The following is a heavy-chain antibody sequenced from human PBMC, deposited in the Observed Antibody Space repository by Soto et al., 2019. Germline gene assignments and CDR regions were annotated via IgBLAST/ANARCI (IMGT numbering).Heavy chain of an antibody. CDR2: IYYSGST. Sequence: PSETLSLTCTVSGGSISSSNYYWGWIRQPPGKGLEWIGNIYYSGSTYYHPSLKSRVTISVDTSKNQFSLKLSSVTAADTAVYYCARSPYSSGGHAWWFDPWGQGTLVTVSS. D-gene: IGHD6-19*01. V-gene: IGHV4-39*01. CDR3: ARSPYSSGGHAWWFDP. J-gene: IGHJ5*02. CDR1: GGSISSSNYY.